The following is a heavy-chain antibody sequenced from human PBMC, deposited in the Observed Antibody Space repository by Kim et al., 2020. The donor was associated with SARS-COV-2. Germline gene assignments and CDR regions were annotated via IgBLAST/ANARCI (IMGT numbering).Heavy chain of an antibody. Sequence: KYYADSVKGRLTISRDNSKNTMYLQMNSLRAEDTAVYYCAKANYYYGMDVWGQGTTVTVSS. V-gene: IGHV3-30*02. J-gene: IGHJ6*02. CDR3: AKANYYYGMDV. CDR2: K.